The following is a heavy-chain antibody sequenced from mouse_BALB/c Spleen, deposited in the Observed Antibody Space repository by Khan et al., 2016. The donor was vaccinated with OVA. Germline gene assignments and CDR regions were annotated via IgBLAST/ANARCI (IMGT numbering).Heavy chain of an antibody. Sequence: EVELVESGGGLVQPGGSLKLSCAASGFTFSSYGMSWVRQTPDKRLELVATINSNGGSTYYPDSVKGRFTISRDNAKNTLYLQMSSLKSADIAMYYCARKARTINWGQGTTLTVSS. J-gene: IGHJ2*01. CDR1: GFTFSSYG. CDR3: ARKARTIN. CDR2: INSNGGST. V-gene: IGHV5-6-3*01.